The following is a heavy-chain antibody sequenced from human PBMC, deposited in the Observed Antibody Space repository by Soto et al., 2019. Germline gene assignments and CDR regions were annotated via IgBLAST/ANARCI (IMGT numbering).Heavy chain of an antibody. D-gene: IGHD4-17*01. CDR2: IYYSGST. V-gene: IGHV4-31*03. CDR3: ARGGLDYGQYNGIGNLDS. CDR1: GGSISSGGYY. Sequence: QVQLQESGPGLVKPSQTLSLTCTVSGGSISSGGYYWSWIRQHPGKGLEWIGYIYYSGSTSYNPSLQTRLTLTVVTSKSDFSLKVSAVTAADTAVYYCARGGLDYGQYNGIGNLDSWVQGTLVTVFS. J-gene: IGHJ4*02.